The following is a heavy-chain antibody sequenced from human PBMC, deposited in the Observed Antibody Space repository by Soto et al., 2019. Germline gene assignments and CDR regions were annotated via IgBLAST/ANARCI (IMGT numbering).Heavy chain of an antibody. CDR1: GFTFSHYG. D-gene: IGHD4-4*01. CDR2: ISYDGSIT. CDR3: AKDDSAYSNYWSSFDY. V-gene: IGHV3-30*18. Sequence: GGFLRLSCATSGFTFSHYGMEWVRQAPGKGLEWVAVISYDGSITYYVDSVKGRFTISRDNSKGTLSLQMNSLRPDDTAMYYCAKDDSAYSNYWSSFDYWGQGTPVTVSS. J-gene: IGHJ4*02.